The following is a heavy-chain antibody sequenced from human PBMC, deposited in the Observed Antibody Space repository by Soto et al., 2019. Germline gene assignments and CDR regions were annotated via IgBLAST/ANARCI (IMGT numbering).Heavy chain of an antibody. CDR2: IRGSGDTT. J-gene: IGHJ4*02. V-gene: IGHV3-23*01. D-gene: IGHD3-10*01. CDR1: GFTFSSYA. CDR3: AKATMVLLISHEFDF. Sequence: EVQLLESGGGLVQPGGSLRLSCAASGFTFSSYAMSWVRQPPGKGLEWVSGIRGSGDTTYYADSVKGRFTISRDNSKNTLYLQMSSLRAEDTAVYFCAKATMVLLISHEFDFWGQGTLVAVSS.